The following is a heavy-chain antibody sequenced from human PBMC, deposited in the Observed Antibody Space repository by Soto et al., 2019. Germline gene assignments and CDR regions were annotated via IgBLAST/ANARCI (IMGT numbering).Heavy chain of an antibody. J-gene: IGHJ5*02. Sequence: EVQLVQSGAEVKKAGESLKISCQGSGYSFTNYWVGWVRQIPGRGLEWMGIIHPGDSDTRYSPFFQGQVTISADKSISTAYLQWSSLKASDTAMYYCARHNRDSSTWFEGWFDPWGQGTLVTVSS. D-gene: IGHD6-13*01. CDR1: GYSFTNYW. CDR2: IHPGDSDT. V-gene: IGHV5-51*03. CDR3: ARHNRDSSTWFEGWFDP.